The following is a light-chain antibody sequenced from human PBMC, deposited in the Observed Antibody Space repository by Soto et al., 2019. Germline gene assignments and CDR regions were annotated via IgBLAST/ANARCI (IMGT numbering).Light chain of an antibody. J-gene: IGLJ3*02. Sequence: QSALTQLRSVSGSPGQSVTISCAGTSSDVGAYNWDSWYQQHPGKVPKLIIYDVTRRPSGVPDRFSGSKSGNTASLTISGLQADDDADYYCCSYAGSYTLVFGGGTQLTVL. CDR1: SSDVGAYNW. V-gene: IGLV2-11*01. CDR3: CSYAGSYTLV. CDR2: DVT.